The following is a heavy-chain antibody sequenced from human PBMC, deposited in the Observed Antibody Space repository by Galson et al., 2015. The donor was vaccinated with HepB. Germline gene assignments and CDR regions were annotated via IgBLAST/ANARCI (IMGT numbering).Heavy chain of an antibody. V-gene: IGHV3-66*01. CDR3: ASNLDIVVVPAAIPNNNYYYYGMDV. CDR1: GFTVSSNY. CDR2: IDSGGRT. J-gene: IGHJ6*02. D-gene: IGHD2-2*02. Sequence: SLRLSCAASGFTVSSNYMSWVCQAPGKGLEWVSVIDSGGRTHYADSVKGRFTTSRDNAKNSLYLQMNSLRAEDTAVYYCASNLDIVVVPAAIPNNNYYYYGMDVWGQGTTVTVSS.